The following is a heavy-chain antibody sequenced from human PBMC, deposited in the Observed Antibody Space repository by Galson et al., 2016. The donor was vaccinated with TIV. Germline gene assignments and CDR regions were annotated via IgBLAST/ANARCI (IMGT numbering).Heavy chain of an antibody. CDR3: ARDNQATFGYDDAFDI. CDR2: IIPILGPT. V-gene: IGHV1-69*06. J-gene: IGHJ3*02. CDR1: GGSSSTYA. D-gene: IGHD5-12*01. Sequence: SVKVSCKVSGGSSSTYAINWVRQAPGQGPEWMGRIIPILGPTKYAQRFQGRVSITADKSTNTAYMDLSSLRSDDTAVYYCARDNQATFGYDDAFDIWGQGTLVTVSS.